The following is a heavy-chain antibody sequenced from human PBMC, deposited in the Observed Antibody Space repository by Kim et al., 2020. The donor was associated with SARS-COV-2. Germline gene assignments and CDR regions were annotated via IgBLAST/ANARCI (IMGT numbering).Heavy chain of an antibody. J-gene: IGHJ6*02. V-gene: IGHV7-4-1*02. D-gene: IGHD3-10*01. CDR1: GYTFTSYA. CDR3: ARDGILLWFGESRGMDV. CDR2: INTNTGNP. Sequence: ASVKVSCKASGYTFTSYAMNWVRQAPGQGLEWMGWINTNTGNPTYAQGFTGRFVFSLDTSVSTAYLQISSLKAEDTAVYYCARDGILLWFGESRGMDVWGQGTTVTVSS.